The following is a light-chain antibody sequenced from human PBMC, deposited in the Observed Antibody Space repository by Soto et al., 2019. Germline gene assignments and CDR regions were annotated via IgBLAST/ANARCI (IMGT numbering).Light chain of an antibody. J-gene: IGLJ2*01. CDR2: DVS. V-gene: IGLV2-14*03. CDR1: SSDIGSYDS. CDR3: CSYATSATCV. Sequence: QSALTQPASVSASPGQSLTISCTGTSSDIGSYDSVSWYQQYPGKAPQLMIYDVSYRPSGISSRFSGSKSGNTASLTISERRPEDEADYYCCSYATSATCVFGGGTKVTVL.